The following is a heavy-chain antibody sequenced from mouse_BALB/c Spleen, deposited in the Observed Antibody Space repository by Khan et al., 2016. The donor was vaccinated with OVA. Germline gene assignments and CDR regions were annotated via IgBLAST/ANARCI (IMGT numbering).Heavy chain of an antibody. CDR1: GFSLTSYG. CDR2: IWSGGST. V-gene: IGHV2-2*02. CDR3: ARNYDYDEGLAY. J-gene: IGHJ3*01. Sequence: VELKESGPGLVQPSQSLSITCTVSGFSLTSYGVHWVRQSPGKGLEWLGVIWSGGSTDYNEAFISRLSISKDNSKSQVFFKMNSLQGNDTAIYYCARNYDYDEGLAYWGQGTLVTVSA. D-gene: IGHD2-4*01.